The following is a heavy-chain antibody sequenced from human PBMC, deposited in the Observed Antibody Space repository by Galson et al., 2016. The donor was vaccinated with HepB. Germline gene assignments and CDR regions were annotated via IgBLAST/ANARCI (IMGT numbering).Heavy chain of an antibody. V-gene: IGHV4-59*01. CDR3: ARGSASLVAY. Sequence: ETLSLTCTVSGGSISHFYWSWIRQPPGKGLEWIGYICYSGSTNYNPSLKSRVTISVDTSKNQFSLKLNSVSAADTAVYFCARGSASLVAYWGQGTLVTVSS. D-gene: IGHD5-12*01. J-gene: IGHJ4*02. CDR1: GGSISHFY. CDR2: ICYSGST.